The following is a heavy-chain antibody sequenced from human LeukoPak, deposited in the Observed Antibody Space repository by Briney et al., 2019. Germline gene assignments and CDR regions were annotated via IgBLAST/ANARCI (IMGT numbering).Heavy chain of an antibody. CDR3: AKNVPGRAIDY. V-gene: IGHV3-23*01. J-gene: IGHJ4*02. CDR2: IGTGGDT. D-gene: IGHD2-15*01. Sequence: GGSLRLSCVASGFTFSSYAMSWVRQAPGKGPEWVSTIGTGGDTYYTDSVKGRFTISRDNSKNTLSLQMSSLRADDTAVYYCAKNVPGRAIDYWGQGTLVTVSS. CDR1: GFTFSSYA.